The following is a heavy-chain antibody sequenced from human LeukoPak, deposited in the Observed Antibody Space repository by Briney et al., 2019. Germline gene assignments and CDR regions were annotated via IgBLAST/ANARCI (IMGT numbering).Heavy chain of an antibody. CDR1: SGPISSSRDY. CDR3: ARNSRHGYNPRYY. J-gene: IGHJ4*02. V-gene: IGHV4-39*01. CDR2: IYYSGST. Sequence: SETLSLTCTVSSGPISSSRDYWVWIRQPPGKGLEWIGSIYYSGSTYYNPSLKSRVTISVDTSKNPFSLKLSSVTAADTAIYYCARNSRHGYNPRYYWGQGTLVTVSS. D-gene: IGHD5-24*01.